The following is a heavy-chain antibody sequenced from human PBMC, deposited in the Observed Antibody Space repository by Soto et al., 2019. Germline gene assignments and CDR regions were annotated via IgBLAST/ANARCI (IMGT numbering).Heavy chain of an antibody. J-gene: IGHJ4*01. CDR3: ARDLIVFDTTGFHF. D-gene: IGHD3-9*01. Sequence: QVLLQESGPGLVKASQTLSLDCTVSGDPIGSGDFYWTWIRQTPERGLEWIGNIHHSGTTSYNPSLGNRLPISMDTSRNVFSLSLTSVTVADTAVYFCARDLIVFDTTGFHFWGRGILVSV. V-gene: IGHV4-30-4*01. CDR1: GDPIGSGDFY. CDR2: IHHSGTT.